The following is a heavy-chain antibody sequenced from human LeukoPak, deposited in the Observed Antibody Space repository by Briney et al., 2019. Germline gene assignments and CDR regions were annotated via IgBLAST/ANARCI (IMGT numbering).Heavy chain of an antibody. CDR2: IDQDGSEM. J-gene: IGHJ4*02. D-gene: IGHD3-10*01. V-gene: IGHV3-7*04. CDR1: GFTFSNYW. Sequence: PGGSLTLSCAASGFTFSNYWMTWVRQAPGKGREWVANIDQDGSEMYSVDSVKGRFSISRDNAKKALYLQMNSLRAEDTAVYYCARAYYYGSGDYYSWAYFDFWGLGTLVTVSS. CDR3: ARAYYYGSGDYYSWAYFDF.